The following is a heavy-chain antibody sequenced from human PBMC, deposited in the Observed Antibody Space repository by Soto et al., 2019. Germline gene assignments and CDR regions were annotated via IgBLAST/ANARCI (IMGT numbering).Heavy chain of an antibody. CDR2: IVPIVDTS. V-gene: IGHV1-69*12. D-gene: IGHD2-15*01. CDR3: GRVVAVPGGPDN. CDR1: GGTFSSYA. Sequence: QVQLVQSGAEVRQPASSVKVSCKTSGGTFSSYAISWVRQAPGQGLEWMGGIVPIVDTSTYAQKFQGRVTIPADESTSTVYMELSSLRSGDTAGYYCGRVVAVPGGPDNRGQGTRVTVSS. J-gene: IGHJ4*02.